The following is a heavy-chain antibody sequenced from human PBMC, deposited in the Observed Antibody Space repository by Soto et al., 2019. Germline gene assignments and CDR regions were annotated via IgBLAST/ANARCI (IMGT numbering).Heavy chain of an antibody. J-gene: IGHJ6*02. CDR2: IIPISGAV. CDR3: ARDIHYGGNLLMGYGMDV. CDR1: GGAFSNYA. D-gene: IGHD4-17*01. Sequence: QVQLVQSGAEVKKAGSSVKVSCKASGGAFSNYAISWVRQAPGQGLEWMGGIIPISGAVRHAQKFQGRVTILADKSTSAVYVALTSLRSEDTAMYYCARDIHYGGNLLMGYGMDVWGQGTTVTVSS. V-gene: IGHV1-69*06.